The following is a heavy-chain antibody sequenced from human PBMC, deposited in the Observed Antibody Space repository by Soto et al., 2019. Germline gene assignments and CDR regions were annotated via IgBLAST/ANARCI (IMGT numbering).Heavy chain of an antibody. CDR1: GFTFSSYG. CDR3: AKSISSSRPWHYGMDV. J-gene: IGHJ6*02. Sequence: QVQLVESGGGVVQPGRSLRLSCAASGFTFSSYGMHWVRQAPGKGLEWVAVISYDGSNKYYADSVKGRFTISRDNSKNTLYLQMNSLRAEDTAVYYCAKSISSSRPWHYGMDVWGQGTTVTVSS. D-gene: IGHD6-13*01. CDR2: ISYDGSNK. V-gene: IGHV3-30*18.